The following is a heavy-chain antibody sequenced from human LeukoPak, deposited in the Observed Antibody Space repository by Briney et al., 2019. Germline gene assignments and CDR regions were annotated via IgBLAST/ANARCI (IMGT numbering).Heavy chain of an antibody. Sequence: GGSLRLSCAASGFTFTNAWMSWVRQAPGKGLEWVGRIKSKTNGETADYATPVKGRFTISRDDSTNPLYLQMNSLKTEDTAVYYCTTGCSSTTCYHWDNWFDPWGQGTLVTVSS. CDR3: TTGCSSTTCYHWDNWFDP. J-gene: IGHJ5*02. CDR2: IKSKTNGETA. D-gene: IGHD2-2*01. CDR1: GFTFTNAW. V-gene: IGHV3-15*01.